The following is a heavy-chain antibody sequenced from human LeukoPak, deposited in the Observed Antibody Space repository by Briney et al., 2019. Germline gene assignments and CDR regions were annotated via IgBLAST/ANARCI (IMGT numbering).Heavy chain of an antibody. CDR2: IYYSGST. Sequence: SETLSLTCTVSGGSISSYYWSWIRQPPGKGLEWIGYIYYSGSTKYNPSLKSRVTISVDTSKNQFSLKLSSVTAADTAVYYCAGRSSIMGSYLYYFDYWGQGTLVTVSS. V-gene: IGHV4-59*01. CDR1: GGSISSYY. CDR3: AGRSSIMGSYLYYFDY. J-gene: IGHJ4*02. D-gene: IGHD1-26*01.